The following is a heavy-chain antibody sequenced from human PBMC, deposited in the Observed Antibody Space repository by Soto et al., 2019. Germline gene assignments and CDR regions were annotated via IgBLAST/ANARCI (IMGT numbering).Heavy chain of an antibody. Sequence: EVQLVESGGGLVQPGGSLRLSCAASGFTVSSNYMSWVRQAPGKGLEWVSVIYSGGSTYYADSVKGRFTISRHNSKNTLYLQMNSLRAEDTAVYYCARVPLSYGSGRSTLHNRGEPSYYYYMDVWGKGTTVTVSS. CDR3: ARVPLSYGSGRSTLHNRGEPSYYYYMDV. D-gene: IGHD3-10*01. CDR1: GFTVSSNY. CDR2: IYSGGST. J-gene: IGHJ6*03. V-gene: IGHV3-53*04.